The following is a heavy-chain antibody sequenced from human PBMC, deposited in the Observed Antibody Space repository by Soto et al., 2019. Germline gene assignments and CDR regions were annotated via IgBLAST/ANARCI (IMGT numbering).Heavy chain of an antibody. J-gene: IGHJ5*01. Sequence: SETLSLTCSVSGDSISTVDYFWSWVRQPPGQALEYIGYIYKSATTYYNPSFESRVAISLDTSKSQFSLNVTSLTAADTAVYFCARGRYCLTGRCFPNWFDSWGPGTLVTVSS. CDR2: IYKSATT. CDR3: ARGRYCLTGRCFPNWFDS. CDR1: GDSISTVDYF. V-gene: IGHV4-30-4*01. D-gene: IGHD2-15*01.